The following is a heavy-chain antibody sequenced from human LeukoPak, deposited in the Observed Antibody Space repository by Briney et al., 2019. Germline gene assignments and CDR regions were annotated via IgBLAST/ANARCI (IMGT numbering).Heavy chain of an antibody. V-gene: IGHV4-61*01. CDR1: GGSVSNPIYY. CDR2: IHSSLST. CDR3: ARRISSGYSNY. D-gene: IGHD3-22*01. J-gene: IGHJ4*02. Sequence: PSETLSLTCTVSGGSVSNPIYYWTWIRQPPGQGLEWIGYIHSSLSTNYNPFLKSRVTMSVDTSKNQFSLKLNSVTAADTALYYCARRISSGYSNYWGQGTLVTVSS.